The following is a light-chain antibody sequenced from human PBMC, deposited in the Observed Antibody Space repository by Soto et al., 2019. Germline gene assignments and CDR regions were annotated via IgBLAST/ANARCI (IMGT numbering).Light chain of an antibody. CDR2: DVI. CDR3: NSCTSMNTYV. CDR1: SSDIGGYDF. J-gene: IGLJ1*01. Sequence: SVLTEPASVGGSPGQSITISFTGTSSDIGGYDFVSWYQQHPGKAPKLMIYDVINRPSGVPNRFSGSKSGTTASLTISGLQAEDEADYYCNSCTSMNTYVFGTGTQV. V-gene: IGLV2-14*03.